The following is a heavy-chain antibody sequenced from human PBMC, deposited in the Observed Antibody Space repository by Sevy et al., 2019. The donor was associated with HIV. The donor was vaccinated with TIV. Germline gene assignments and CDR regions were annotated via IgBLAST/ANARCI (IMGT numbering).Heavy chain of an antibody. D-gene: IGHD2-21*02. J-gene: IGHJ4*02. Sequence: GGSLRLSCAASGLTFSSYGMHWVRQAPGKGLEWVAVISYDGSNKYYADSVKGRFTISRDNAKNSLYLQMNSLRAEDTAVYYCARKMELLVPDYWGQGTLVTVSS. CDR1: GLTFSSYG. CDR2: ISYDGSNK. CDR3: ARKMELLVPDY. V-gene: IGHV3-30*03.